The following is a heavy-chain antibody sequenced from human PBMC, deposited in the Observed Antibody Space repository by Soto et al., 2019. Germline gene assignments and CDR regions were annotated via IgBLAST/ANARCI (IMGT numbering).Heavy chain of an antibody. V-gene: IGHV3-23*01. J-gene: IGHJ1*01. CDR2: ITGSGIST. Sequence: GGSLRLSCAASGFTFSNYAMSWVRQAPGKGLEWVSVITGSGISTSYADSVKGRFTISRDNSKNTLYLQMNSLRAEDTAVFYCARSLWSGYYENFQHGGQGTLVTVSS. D-gene: IGHD3-3*01. CDR1: GFTFSNYA. CDR3: ARSLWSGYYENFQH.